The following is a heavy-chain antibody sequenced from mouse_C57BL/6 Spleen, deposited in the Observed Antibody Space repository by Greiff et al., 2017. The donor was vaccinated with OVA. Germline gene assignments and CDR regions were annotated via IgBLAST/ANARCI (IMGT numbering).Heavy chain of an antibody. CDR1: GFTFSSYA. Sequence: EVHLVESGEGLVKPGGSLKLSCAASGFTFSSYAMSWVRQTPEKRLEWVAYISSGGDYIYYADTVKGRFTISRDNARNTLYLQMSSLKSEDTAMYYCTREYYGWRFAYWGQGTLVTVSA. D-gene: IGHD1-1*01. V-gene: IGHV5-9-1*02. CDR2: ISSGGDYI. J-gene: IGHJ3*01. CDR3: TREYYGWRFAY.